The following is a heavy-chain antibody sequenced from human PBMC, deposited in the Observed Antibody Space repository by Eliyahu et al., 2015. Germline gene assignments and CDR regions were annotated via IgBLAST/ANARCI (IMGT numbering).Heavy chain of an antibody. V-gene: IGHV3-74*03. Sequence: EVQLVESGGGLVQPGGSLRPSCAASGFXFXGNWMHWVRQAPGKGPVWVSHINNDGTSTTYADSVKGRFTISRDIAKNMVYLQMSSLRSEDTAVYYCVSSDFGFYSSYYMDVWGKGTTVTVSS. D-gene: IGHD4-17*01. CDR3: VSSDFGFYSSYYMDV. CDR2: INNDGTST. CDR1: GFXFXGNW. J-gene: IGHJ6*03.